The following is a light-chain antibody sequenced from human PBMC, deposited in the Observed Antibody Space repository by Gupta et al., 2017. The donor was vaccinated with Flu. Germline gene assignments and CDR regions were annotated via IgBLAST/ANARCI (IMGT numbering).Light chain of an antibody. J-gene: IGLJ1*01. V-gene: IGLV2-18*02. CDR3: SSDTRSDNFV. CDR2: EVS. Sequence: GPSVTISCTGYRSDVGTYNLFSWYHQSPGTAPPLMIYEVSNRPSGVPDRFSGSKSGNTASLTISGLQGEDEADYYCSSDTRSDNFVFGTGTKFTVL. CDR1: RSDVGTYNL.